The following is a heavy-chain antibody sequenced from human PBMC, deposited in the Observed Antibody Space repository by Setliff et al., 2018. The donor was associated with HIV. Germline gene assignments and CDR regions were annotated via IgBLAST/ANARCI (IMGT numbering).Heavy chain of an antibody. Sequence: SVKVSCKASGYTFTRYGISWVRQAPGQGLEWMGWISANNGNTNYAQKLQGRVTMTTDTSTSTAYMELRSLRSEDTAVYYCASGDCSSASCEGPFNIWGQGTMVTVSS. CDR1: GYTFTRYG. V-gene: IGHV1-18*01. J-gene: IGHJ3*02. CDR3: ASGDCSSASCEGPFNI. CDR2: ISANNGNT. D-gene: IGHD2-2*01.